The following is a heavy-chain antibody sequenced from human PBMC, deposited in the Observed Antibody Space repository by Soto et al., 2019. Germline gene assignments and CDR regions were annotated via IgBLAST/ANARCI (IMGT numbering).Heavy chain of an antibody. D-gene: IGHD6-19*01. CDR1: GYTFTSYA. CDR3: AREGPGEGSGWDRYHWFDP. CDR2: INAGNGNT. V-gene: IGHV1-3*01. Sequence: ASVKVSCKASGYTFTSYAMHWVRQAPGQRLEWMGWINAGNGNTKYSQKFQGRVTITRDTSASTAYMELSSLRSEDTAVYYCAREGPGEGSGWDRYHWFDPWGQGTLVTVSS. J-gene: IGHJ5*02.